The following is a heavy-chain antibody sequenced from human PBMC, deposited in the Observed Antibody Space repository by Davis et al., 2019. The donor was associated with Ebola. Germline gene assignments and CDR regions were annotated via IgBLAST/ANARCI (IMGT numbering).Heavy chain of an antibody. V-gene: IGHV1-8*01. CDR1: GYTFTGYD. D-gene: IGHD3-10*01. CDR2: MDSDSGNT. CDR3: SRGRGSGNYP. Sequence: AASVKVSCKASGYTFTGYDINWLRQATGQGLEWMGWMDSDSGNTDYAQKFQGRATMTRDTPVSTAYMELSSLTSEDTAVCYCSRGRGSGNYPWGQGTLVTVSS. J-gene: IGHJ5*02.